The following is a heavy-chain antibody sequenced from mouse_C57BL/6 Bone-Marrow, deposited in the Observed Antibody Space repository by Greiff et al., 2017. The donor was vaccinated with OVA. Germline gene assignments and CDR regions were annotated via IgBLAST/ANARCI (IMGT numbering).Heavy chain of an antibody. V-gene: IGHV1-72*01. Sequence: QVQLQQPGAELVKPGASVKLSCKASGYTFTSYWMHWVKQRPGRGLEGIGRIDPNSGGTKYNEKFKSKATLTVDKPSSTAYMQLSSLTSEDSAVYYCARSKGPVYYDYDRYFDVWGTGTTVTVSS. J-gene: IGHJ1*03. D-gene: IGHD2-4*01. CDR3: ARSKGPVYYDYDRYFDV. CDR1: GYTFTSYW. CDR2: IDPNSGGT.